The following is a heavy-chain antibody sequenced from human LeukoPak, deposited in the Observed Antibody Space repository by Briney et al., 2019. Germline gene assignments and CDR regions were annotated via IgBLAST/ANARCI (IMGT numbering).Heavy chain of an antibody. CDR2: IYYSGST. CDR1: GGSISSGDYY. J-gene: IGHJ5*02. D-gene: IGHD3-10*01. Sequence: TLSLTCTVSGGSISSGDYYWSWIRQPPGKGLAWIGYIYYSGSTYYNPSLKSRVTISVDTSKNQFSLKLSSVTAADTAVYYCAREGPAFLVRGVRTLDPWGQGTLVTVSS. V-gene: IGHV4-30-4*08. CDR3: AREGPAFLVRGVRTLDP.